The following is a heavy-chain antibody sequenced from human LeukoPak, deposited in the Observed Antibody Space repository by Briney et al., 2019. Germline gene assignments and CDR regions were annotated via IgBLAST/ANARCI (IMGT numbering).Heavy chain of an antibody. V-gene: IGHV1-46*01. CDR3: ARDYGSGSYYYYGMDV. J-gene: IGHJ6*02. CDR2: INPSGGST. Sequence: ASVKVSCKASGYTFTGYYMHWVRQAPGQGLEWMGIINPSGGSTSYAQKFQGRVTMTRDTSTSTVYMELSSLRSEDTAVYYCARDYGSGSYYYYGMDVWGQGTTVTVSS. D-gene: IGHD3-10*01. CDR1: GYTFTGYY.